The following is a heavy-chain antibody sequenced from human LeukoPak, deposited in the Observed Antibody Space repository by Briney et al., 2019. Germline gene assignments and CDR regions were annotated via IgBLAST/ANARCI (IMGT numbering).Heavy chain of an antibody. CDR2: IYSSGST. CDR1: GGSISSYY. V-gene: IGHV4-4*07. CDR3: ARRSGRIAVAGTVDY. J-gene: IGHJ4*02. Sequence: SETLSLTCTVSGGSISSYYWSWIRQPAGKGLEWNGRIYSSGSTNYNPSLKSRVTMSVDTSKDQFSLKLSSVTAADTAVYYCARRSGRIAVAGTVDYWGQGTLVTVSS. D-gene: IGHD6-19*01.